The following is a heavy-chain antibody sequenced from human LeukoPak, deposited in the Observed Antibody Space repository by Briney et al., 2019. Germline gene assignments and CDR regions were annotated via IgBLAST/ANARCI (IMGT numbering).Heavy chain of an antibody. V-gene: IGHV3-74*01. D-gene: IGHD3-10*01. CDR3: AGSLRRPTEY. J-gene: IGHJ4*02. CDR2: INSGGSGT. CDR1: GFNFASNW. Sequence: PGGSLRLSCAASGFNFASNWMHWVRQTPGKGLMWVSRINSGGSGTSYAASVEGRLPISRANAKHTLYLQMNSLRVEPTAVYYCAGSLRRPTEYWGPGNLVTVSS.